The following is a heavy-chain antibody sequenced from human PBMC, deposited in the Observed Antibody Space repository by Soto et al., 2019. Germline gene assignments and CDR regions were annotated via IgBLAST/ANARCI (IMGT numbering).Heavy chain of an antibody. V-gene: IGHV3-23*01. J-gene: IGHJ4*02. CDR1: GFTFSSYA. Sequence: GGSLRLSCAASGFTFSSYAMSWVRQAPGKGLEWVSAISGSGGSTYYADSVKGRFTISRDNSKNTLYLQMNSLRAEDTAVYYCAKGVYYYGSGSYYTYWGQGTLVTVSS. CDR3: AKGVYYYGSGSYYTY. D-gene: IGHD3-10*01. CDR2: ISGSGGST.